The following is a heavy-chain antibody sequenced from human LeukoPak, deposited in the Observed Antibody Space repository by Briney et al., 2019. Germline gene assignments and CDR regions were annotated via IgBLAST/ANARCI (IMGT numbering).Heavy chain of an antibody. J-gene: IGHJ4*02. CDR2: ICDSRTT. V-gene: IGHV4-30-4*01. CDR3: ARDSNGYRFDS. CDR1: GDSVSSDDYY. D-gene: IGHD3-22*01. Sequence: SETLSLTCTVSGDSVSSDDYYWSWIRQPPGKGLEWMGYICDSRTTYYDPSLRGRVTISVDTSKNHFSLKLGSVTAADTAVYYCARDSNGYRFDSWGQGTLVTVSS.